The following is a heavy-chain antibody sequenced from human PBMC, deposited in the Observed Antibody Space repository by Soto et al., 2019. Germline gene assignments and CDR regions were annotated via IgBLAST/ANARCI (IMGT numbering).Heavy chain of an antibody. J-gene: IGHJ4*02. CDR1: GFTFSTYA. D-gene: IGHD5-12*01. V-gene: IGHV3-23*01. Sequence: EVQLLESGGDLVQPGGSLRLSCAASGFTFSTYALSWVRQAPGKGLEWVSAITGNGGSTYYADSVRGRFTISRDNSKNTLYLQMSSLSAEDTAVYYCAKNSAATIRVGYDYWGKGTLVTVSS. CDR2: ITGNGGST. CDR3: AKNSAATIRVGYDY.